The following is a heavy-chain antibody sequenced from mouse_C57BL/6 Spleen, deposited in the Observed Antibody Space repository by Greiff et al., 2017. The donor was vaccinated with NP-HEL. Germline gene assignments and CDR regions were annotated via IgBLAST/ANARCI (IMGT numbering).Heavy chain of an antibody. CDR1: GYTFTDYY. J-gene: IGHJ3*01. CDR3: APLLRYPAWFAY. Sequence: EVQLQQSGPELVKPGASVKISCKASGYTFTDYYMNWVKQSHGKSLEWIGDINPNNGGTSYNQKFKGKATLTVDKSSSTAYMELRSLTSEDSAVYYCAPLLRYPAWFAYWGQGTLVTVSA. V-gene: IGHV1-26*01. CDR2: INPNNGGT. D-gene: IGHD1-1*01.